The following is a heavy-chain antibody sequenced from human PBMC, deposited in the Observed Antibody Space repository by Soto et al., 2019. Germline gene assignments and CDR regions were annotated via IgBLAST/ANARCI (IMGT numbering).Heavy chain of an antibody. CDR1: GFTFDDYA. CDR3: AKDRSVVPAAIDY. V-gene: IGHV3-9*01. Sequence: EVQLVESGGGLVQPGRSLRLSCAASGFTFDDYAMHWVRQAPGKGLEWVAGISWNSGSIGYADSVKGRFTISRDNAKNSLYLQMNSLRAEDTALYYCAKDRSVVPAAIDYWGKGTLVTVSS. J-gene: IGHJ4*02. CDR2: ISWNSGSI. D-gene: IGHD2-2*01.